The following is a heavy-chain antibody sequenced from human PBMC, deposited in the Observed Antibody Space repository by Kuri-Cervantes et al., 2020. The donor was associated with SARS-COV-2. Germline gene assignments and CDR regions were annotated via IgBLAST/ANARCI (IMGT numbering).Heavy chain of an antibody. CDR1: GGSFSGYY. CDR3: ARVPSWGYIDAFDI. D-gene: IGHD1-1*01. J-gene: IGHJ3*02. CDR2: IYHSGST. V-gene: IGHV4-34*01. Sequence: ESLKISCAVYGGSFSGYYWSWIRQPPGKGLEWIGSIYHSGSTYYNPSLKSRVTISVDTSKNQFSLKLSSVTAADTAVYYCARVPSWGYIDAFDIWGQGTMVTVSS.